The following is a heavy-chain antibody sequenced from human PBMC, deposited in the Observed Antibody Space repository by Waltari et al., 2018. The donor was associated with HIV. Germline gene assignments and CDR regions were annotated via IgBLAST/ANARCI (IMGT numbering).Heavy chain of an antibody. CDR2: LYSKGT. CDR1: GGSIRSFY. D-gene: IGHD3-3*01. J-gene: IGHJ6*03. CDR3: ARVQTWILGSVFSDYYMDV. V-gene: IGHV4-59*01. Sequence: QLQESGPGLVKPAETLSITCTVSGGSIRSFYWTWIRQPPGKGLEWIGYLYSKGTKYNPSLESRVTISSDTPDNQFSLKLESVTAADSAVYYCARVQTWILGSVFSDYYMDVWGKGTTVTVSS.